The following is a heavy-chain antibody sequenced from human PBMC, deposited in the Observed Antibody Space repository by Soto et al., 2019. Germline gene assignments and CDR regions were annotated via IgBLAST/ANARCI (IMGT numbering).Heavy chain of an antibody. D-gene: IGHD2-8*02. CDR2: ILVDGRT. CDR3: AKATATGGGAFDI. Sequence: HLGGSLRLSCAASGFICSSYDMSWVRQAPGKGLEWVSTILVDGRTFYVDSVKGRFTISRDSSKNTVYLQMNSLTAGDTALYYCAKATATGGGAFDICGQGTMVTVSS. J-gene: IGHJ3*02. V-gene: IGHV3-23*01. CDR1: GFICSSYD.